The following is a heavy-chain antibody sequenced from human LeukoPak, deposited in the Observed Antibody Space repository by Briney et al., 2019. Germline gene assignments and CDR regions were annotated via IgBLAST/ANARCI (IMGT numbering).Heavy chain of an antibody. D-gene: IGHD3-10*01. CDR3: AKGWIFGELLTY. V-gene: IGHV3-23*01. CDR1: GFTFSSYA. Sequence: PGGSLRLSCAASGFTFSSYAMSWVRQAPGKGLEWVSSTSGSATETYFAASVRGRFTISRDNSKNTLFLQMNNVRAEDTAIYYCAKGWIFGELLTYWGQGTSVTVSS. CDR2: TSGSATET. J-gene: IGHJ4*02.